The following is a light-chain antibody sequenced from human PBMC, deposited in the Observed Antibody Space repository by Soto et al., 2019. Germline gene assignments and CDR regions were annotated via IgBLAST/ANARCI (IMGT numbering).Light chain of an antibody. CDR3: QQSHITTLFT. V-gene: IGKV1-39*01. Sequence: DIQMTQCPSSLSASLGDRVTITCRASQNINSHLNWYQQKPGKAPKVLIYAASRLQSGVPSRFSGSGSGTEFTLTISSLEPEDFATYYCQQSHITTLFTFGKGTKLEIK. J-gene: IGKJ2*01. CDR2: AAS. CDR1: QNINSH.